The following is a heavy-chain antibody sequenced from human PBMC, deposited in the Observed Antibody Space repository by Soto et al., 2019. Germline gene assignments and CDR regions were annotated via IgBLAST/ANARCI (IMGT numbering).Heavy chain of an antibody. CDR2: ISGSGDNT. J-gene: IGHJ4*02. D-gene: IGHD6-6*01. V-gene: IGHV3-23*01. CDR3: AKRPLAARHTDY. CDR1: GFTFSNYA. Sequence: EVQLLESGGGLVQPGGSLRLSCAASGFTFSNYAMTWVRQAPGKGLEWVSTISGSGDNTYYADSVRGRFTISRDNSKNTLYLRMNSLRADDTAVYDCAKRPLAARHTDYWGQGTLVTVSS.